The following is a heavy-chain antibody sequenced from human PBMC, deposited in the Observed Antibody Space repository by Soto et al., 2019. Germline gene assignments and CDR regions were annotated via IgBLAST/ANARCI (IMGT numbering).Heavy chain of an antibody. CDR1: GGTFSSYA. V-gene: IGHV1-69*01. J-gene: IGHJ6*02. Sequence: QVQLVQSLAAVKKPGSSVKVSCTASGGTFSSYAISWVRQAPGHGLEWMGGIIPIFGTANYAQKFQGRVTITADESTSTAYMELSSLRSEETSVYYCARTHTPIWSGYYSHYYNGMDVWGQGTTVTVSS. CDR2: IIPIFGTA. CDR3: ARTHTPIWSGYYSHYYNGMDV. D-gene: IGHD3-3*01.